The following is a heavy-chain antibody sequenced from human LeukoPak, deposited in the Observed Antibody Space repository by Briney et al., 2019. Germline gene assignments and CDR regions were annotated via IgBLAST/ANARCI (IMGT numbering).Heavy chain of an antibody. D-gene: IGHD6-19*01. CDR2: ISSSSSYI. J-gene: IGHJ4*02. V-gene: IGHV3-21*01. CDR3: ARDRGISGWPFDY. Sequence: GGSLRLSCAASGFTFSSDSMNWVRQAPGKGLEWVSSISSSSSYIYYADSVKGRFTISRDNAKNSLYLQMNSLRAEDTAVYYCARDRGISGWPFDYWGQGTLVTVSS. CDR1: GFTFSSDS.